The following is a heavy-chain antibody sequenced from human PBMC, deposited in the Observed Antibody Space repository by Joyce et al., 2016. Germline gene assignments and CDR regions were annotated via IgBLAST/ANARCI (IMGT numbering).Heavy chain of an antibody. V-gene: IGHV4-34*01. Sequence: QVQLQEWGAGLLKPSETLSLTCAVYGGSLSGYYWSWIRQAPGMGLEWIGEVNDRGRTNYNPSLKGRATTSMDTSKNQFSLRRTTVTGADTAVYFCARARRGIILARGEMGEYLQHWGRGTVVIVAS. CDR3: ARARRGIILARGEMGEYLQH. J-gene: IGHJ1*01. CDR1: GGSLSGYY. CDR2: VNDRGRT. D-gene: IGHD3-10*01.